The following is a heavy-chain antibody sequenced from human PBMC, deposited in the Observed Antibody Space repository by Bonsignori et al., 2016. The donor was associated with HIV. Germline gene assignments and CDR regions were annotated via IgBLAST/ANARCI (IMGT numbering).Heavy chain of an antibody. J-gene: IGHJ6*03. V-gene: IGHV3-53*01. CDR3: ARDRAVTGFYYYMDV. CDR2: IYSSGGT. D-gene: IGHD4-17*01. Sequence: VRQAPGKGLEWVSVIYSSGGTYYADSVKGRFTISRDNSKNTLYLQMNSLRAEDTAVYFCARDRAVTGFYYYMDVWGKGATVTVSS.